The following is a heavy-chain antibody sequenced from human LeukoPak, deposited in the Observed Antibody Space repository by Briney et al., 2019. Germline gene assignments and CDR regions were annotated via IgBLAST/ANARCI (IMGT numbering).Heavy chain of an antibody. D-gene: IGHD6-13*01. V-gene: IGHV3-23*01. CDR3: ARVAEAAAFDY. Sequence: PGGSLRLSCAASGFPLSSYAMSWVRQASGKGLEWVSATSSSDPGTYYADSVRGRFTISRDNAKNSLFLQMNSLRAEDTAVYYCARVAEAAAFDYWGQGTLVTVSS. CDR2: TSSSDPGT. J-gene: IGHJ4*02. CDR1: GFPLSSYA.